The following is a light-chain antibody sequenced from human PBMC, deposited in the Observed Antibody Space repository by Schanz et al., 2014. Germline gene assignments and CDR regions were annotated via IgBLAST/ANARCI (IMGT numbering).Light chain of an antibody. CDR3: HQFGGSPFT. CDR1: QSVNGRF. V-gene: IGKV3-20*01. J-gene: IGKJ4*01. CDR2: NAS. Sequence: EIVLTQSPDTLSLSPGERATLSCKASQSVNGRFLAWYQQKPGQAPRLLIYNASKRATGIPDRCSGSGSGTDFSLTIIRLEPEDFAVYFCHQFGGSPFTFGAGSKVEIK.